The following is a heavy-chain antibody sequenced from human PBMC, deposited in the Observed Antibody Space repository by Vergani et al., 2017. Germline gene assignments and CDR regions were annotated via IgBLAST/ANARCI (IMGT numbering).Heavy chain of an antibody. CDR3: ARHPVHYDILTGYYFDY. CDR1: GGSISSSSYY. V-gene: IGHV4-39*01. J-gene: IGHJ4*02. CDR2: IYYSGST. Sequence: QLQLQESGPGLVKPSETLSLTCTVSGGSISSSSYYWGWIRQPPGKGLEWIGSIYYSGSTYYNPSLKSRVTISVDTSKHQFSLKLSSVTAADTAVYYCARHPVHYDILTGYYFDYWGQGTLVTVSS. D-gene: IGHD3-9*01.